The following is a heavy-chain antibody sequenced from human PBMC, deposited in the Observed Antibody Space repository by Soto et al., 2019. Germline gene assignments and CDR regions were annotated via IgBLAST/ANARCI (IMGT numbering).Heavy chain of an antibody. V-gene: IGHV1-46*01. D-gene: IGHD3-3*01. CDR1: GYTFTTYY. Sequence: GASVKVSCKASGYTFTTYYIHWVRQAPGQGLECMGMINPNSGSTSYAQRFQGRVTMTRDTSTSTVYMELSSLRSEDTAVYYCASQEVGVVSLPYYYYYGMDVWGQGTTVTVSS. J-gene: IGHJ6*02. CDR2: INPNSGST. CDR3: ASQEVGVVSLPYYYYYGMDV.